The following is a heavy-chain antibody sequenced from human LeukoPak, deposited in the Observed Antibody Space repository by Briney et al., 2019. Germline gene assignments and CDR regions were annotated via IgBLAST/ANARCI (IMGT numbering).Heavy chain of an antibody. J-gene: IGHJ4*02. D-gene: IGHD3-9*01. CDR2: IYYSGST. V-gene: IGHV4-4*02. Sequence: SETLSLTCAVSGGSINDRDWWTWVRRPPGKGLEWLGTIYYSGSTSYNPSLKSRVTISVDTSKNYFSLKLSSVTAADTAVYYCARSPKYYDVLTGYRTNFFDYWGQGTLVTVSS. CDR1: GGSINDRDW. CDR3: ARSPKYYDVLTGYRTNFFDY.